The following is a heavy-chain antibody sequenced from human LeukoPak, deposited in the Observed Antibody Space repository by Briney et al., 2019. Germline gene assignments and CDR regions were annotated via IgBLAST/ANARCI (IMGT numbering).Heavy chain of an antibody. J-gene: IGHJ4*02. CDR2: ISAGGGTT. Sequence: GGSLRLSCAASGFTFTSCAMSWVRQAPGKGLEWVSAISAGGGTTFYADSVKGRFTVSRDNSKNTVSLQMNSLRAEDTAVYYCAREWGRIAVAGGPGYWGQGALVTVSS. V-gene: IGHV3-23*01. CDR3: AREWGRIAVAGGPGY. CDR1: GFTFTSCA. D-gene: IGHD6-19*01.